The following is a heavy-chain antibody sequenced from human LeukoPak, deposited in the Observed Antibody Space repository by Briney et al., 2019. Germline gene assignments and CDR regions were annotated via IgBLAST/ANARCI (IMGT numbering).Heavy chain of an antibody. Sequence: PGGSLRLSCAASGFTFSKYGAWVRQAPGKGLEWVSAITSSGATYYADSVKGRFTISGDNSKNTLYLQMNSLGAEDTAVYYCANGRSESYHYWGRGTLVTVS. CDR1: GFTFSKYG. V-gene: IGHV3-23*01. CDR2: ITSSGAT. J-gene: IGHJ4*02. D-gene: IGHD1-26*01. CDR3: ANGRSESYHY.